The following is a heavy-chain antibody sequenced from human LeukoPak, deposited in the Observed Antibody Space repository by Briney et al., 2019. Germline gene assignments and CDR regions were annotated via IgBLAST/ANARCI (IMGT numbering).Heavy chain of an antibody. J-gene: IGHJ4*02. V-gene: IGHV4-4*07. D-gene: IGHD6-25*01. CDR2: IYTSGST. CDR3: AREKPDSSSDYTDY. CDR1: GGSISSYY. Sequence: SETLSLTCTVSGGSISSYYWSWIRQPAGKGLEWIGRIYTSGSTNYNPSLKSRVTMSVDTSKNQFSLKLSSVTAADTAVYYCAREKPDSSSDYTDYWGQGTLVTVSS.